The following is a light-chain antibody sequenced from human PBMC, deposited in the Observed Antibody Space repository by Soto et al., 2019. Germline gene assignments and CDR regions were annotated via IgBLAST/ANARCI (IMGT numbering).Light chain of an antibody. V-gene: IGLV1-40*01. CDR3: QSYDNTLSASV. Sequence: QSVLTQPPSVSGAPGQRVTISCTGSSSNIGAGHVVHWYQQFPGRAPNLLIYGSSNRPSGVPHRFSGSKSGSSASLAITGLQAEDVAYYYCQSYDNTLSASVFGGGTKLTVL. CDR2: GSS. CDR1: SSNIGAGHV. J-gene: IGLJ2*01.